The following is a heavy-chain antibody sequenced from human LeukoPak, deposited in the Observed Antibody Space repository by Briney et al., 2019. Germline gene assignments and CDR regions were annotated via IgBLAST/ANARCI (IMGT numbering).Heavy chain of an antibody. J-gene: IGHJ6*03. CDR1: GFTFSNYW. CDR3: ARFGYSHGYGWGGGYYYYYMDV. Sequence: RAGGSLRLSCVVSGFTFSNYWMTWVRQAPGKGLEGVANIQQDGSEKYYVDSVKGRFTIFRDNAKNSVYLQMNSLRAEDAAVYYCARFGYSHGYGWGGGYYYYYMDVWGKGTTVTVSS. D-gene: IGHD5-18*01. V-gene: IGHV3-7*01. CDR2: IQQDGSEK.